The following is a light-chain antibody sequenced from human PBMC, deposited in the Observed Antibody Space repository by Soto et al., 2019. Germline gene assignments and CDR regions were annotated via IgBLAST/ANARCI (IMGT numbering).Light chain of an antibody. Sequence: SYELTQPPSVSVSPGQTASITCSGDKLGDKYACWYQQKPGLSPVLVIYQNSKRPSGIPERFSGSNSGNTATLTISGTQAMDEGDYYCQAWDNSTAVVFGGGTKLTVL. CDR2: QNS. J-gene: IGLJ2*01. CDR3: QAWDNSTAVV. CDR1: KLGDKY. V-gene: IGLV3-1*01.